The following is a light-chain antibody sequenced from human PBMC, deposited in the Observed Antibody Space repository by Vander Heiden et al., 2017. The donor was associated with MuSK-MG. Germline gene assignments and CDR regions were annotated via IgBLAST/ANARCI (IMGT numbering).Light chain of an antibody. V-gene: IGLV1-51*01. J-gene: IGLJ2*01. Sequence: QAVLTQPPSVSAAPGQKVTISCSGSSSNIGYNYVSWFQQFAGAAPKLLIYDNNKRPSGMPDRFSGSKSGTSATLGITGLQTGDEADYYCGTWDSSLSAVVFGGGTKLTVL. CDR3: GTWDSSLSAVV. CDR1: SSNIGYNY. CDR2: DNN.